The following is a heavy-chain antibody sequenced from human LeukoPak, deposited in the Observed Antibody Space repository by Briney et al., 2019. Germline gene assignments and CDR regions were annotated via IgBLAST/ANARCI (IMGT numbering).Heavy chain of an antibody. J-gene: IGHJ5*02. CDR2: TYYRSKWYN. V-gene: IGHV6-1*01. Sequence: SQTLSLTCAISGDSVSINSAAWNWIRQSPSRGLEWLGRTYYRSKWYNDYAVSVKSRITINPDTSKNQFSLQLNSVTPEDTAVYYCARDPNGATIFGVVHNWFDPWGQGTLVTVSS. CDR3: ARDPNGATIFGVVHNWFDP. CDR1: GDSVSINSAA. D-gene: IGHD3-3*01.